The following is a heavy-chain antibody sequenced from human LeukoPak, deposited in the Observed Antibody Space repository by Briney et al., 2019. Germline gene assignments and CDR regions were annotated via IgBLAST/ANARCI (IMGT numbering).Heavy chain of an antibody. CDR2: ISRDNNYI. D-gene: IGHD3-10*01. V-gene: IGHV3-21*01. CDR1: GFTFSSYS. J-gene: IGHJ4*02. CDR3: ASLFSSSPGELSSFFDC. Sequence: GGSLRLSCAASGFTFSSYSMNWVRQAPGKGLEWVSSISRDNNYIYYADLVKGRFTISRDNSKNSLYLQMNSLRAEDTAVYYCASLFSSSPGELSSFFDCWGQGTLVTVSS.